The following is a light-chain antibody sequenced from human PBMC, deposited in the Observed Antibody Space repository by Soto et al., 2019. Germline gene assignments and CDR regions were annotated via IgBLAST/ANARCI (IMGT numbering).Light chain of an antibody. J-gene: IGKJ2*01. CDR3: MQGTHWPLT. CDR2: RVS. Sequence: DVVMTQPPLSLPVTLGQPASISCKSSQGLVYSDGNTYLNWFQQSPGQSPRRLSYRVSNRDSGVQDRFSASGSGTDFTLKISRVEAEDVGVCYCMQGTHWPLTFGEGTKLEIK. V-gene: IGKV2-30*01. CDR1: QGLVYSDGNTY.